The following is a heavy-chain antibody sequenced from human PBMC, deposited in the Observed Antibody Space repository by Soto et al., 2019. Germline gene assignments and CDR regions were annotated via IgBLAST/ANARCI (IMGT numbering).Heavy chain of an antibody. CDR2: INPGSGGT. J-gene: IGHJ5*02. CDR3: ARGVGSSWFDP. CDR1: GYTFTDNN. D-gene: IGHD6-25*01. Sequence: QVQLVQSGAEVKKPGASVKVSCKASGYTFTDNNIHWVRQAPGQGLEWMGWINPGSGGTNYAQKFQGRVTMTRDTSISTAYMELSRLTSDDTAVYYCARGVGSSWFDPWGQGTLVTVSS. V-gene: IGHV1-2*02.